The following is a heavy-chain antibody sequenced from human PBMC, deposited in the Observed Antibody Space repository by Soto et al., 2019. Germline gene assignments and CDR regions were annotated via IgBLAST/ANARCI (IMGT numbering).Heavy chain of an antibody. V-gene: IGHV4-59*12. CDR2: IYYSGST. CDR3: ARGMTTVTTIDY. Sequence: SETLSLTCTVSGGTISSWYWSWIRQPPGKGLEWIGYIYYSGSTNCNPSLKSRVTISVDRSKNQFSLKLSSVTAADTAVYYCARGMTTVTTIDYWGQGPLVTVS. J-gene: IGHJ4*02. CDR1: GGTISSWY. D-gene: IGHD4-4*01.